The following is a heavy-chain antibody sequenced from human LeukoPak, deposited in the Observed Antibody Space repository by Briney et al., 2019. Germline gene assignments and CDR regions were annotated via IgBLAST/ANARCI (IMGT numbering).Heavy chain of an antibody. CDR2: ISGGSSYR. Sequence: GGSLRLSCAASGFTFSIYGINWVRQAPGKGLEWVSSISGGSSYRYYAASVKGRFAISRDNAKKSLYLQMNSLRAEDTAVYFCARDRDKYYYDSSGYYGQAFDIWGQGTMVTVSS. CDR1: GFTFSIYG. J-gene: IGHJ3*02. CDR3: ARDRDKYYYDSSGYYGQAFDI. D-gene: IGHD3-22*01. V-gene: IGHV3-21*01.